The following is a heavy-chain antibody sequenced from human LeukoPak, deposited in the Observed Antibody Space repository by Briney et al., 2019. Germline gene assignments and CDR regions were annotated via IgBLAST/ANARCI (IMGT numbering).Heavy chain of an antibody. V-gene: IGHV3-66*03. D-gene: IGHD6-19*01. CDR2: TYSNGRT. CDR1: GFTVSSNY. J-gene: IGHJ4*02. Sequence: GGSLRLSCAASGFTVSSNYMSWVRQAPGKGLEWVSVTYSNGRTYYADSVKGRFTISRDISKNTLYLQMNSLRAEDTAVYYCAKEGIAVAGTTPYFDYWGQGTLVTVSS. CDR3: AKEGIAVAGTTPYFDY.